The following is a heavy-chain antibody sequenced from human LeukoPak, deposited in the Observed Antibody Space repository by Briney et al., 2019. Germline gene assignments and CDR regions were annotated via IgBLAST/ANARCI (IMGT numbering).Heavy chain of an antibody. Sequence: PGGSLRLSCAASGFTFSSYDMHWVRQTTGKGLEWVSGIGTAGATFYPGSVKGRFTISRENAKNSLYLQMGSLRAEDMAVYYCARASYTTTWHHLGYWGQGTLVTVSS. V-gene: IGHV3-13*01. CDR1: GFTFSSYD. D-gene: IGHD3-16*01. J-gene: IGHJ4*02. CDR2: IGTAGAT. CDR3: ARASYTTTWHHLGY.